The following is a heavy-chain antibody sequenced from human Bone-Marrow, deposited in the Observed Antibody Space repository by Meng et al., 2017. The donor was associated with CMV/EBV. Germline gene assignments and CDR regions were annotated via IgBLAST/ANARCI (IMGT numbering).Heavy chain of an antibody. CDR3: AKREWELQTFDY. J-gene: IGHJ4*02. CDR2: IRYDGSNK. Sequence: GGSLRLSCAASGFTFSNYAMHWVRQAPGKGLEWVAFIRYDGSNKYYADSVKGRFTISRDNSKNTLYLQMNSLRAEDTAVYYCAKREWELQTFDYWGQGTLVTVSS. D-gene: IGHD1-26*01. V-gene: IGHV3-30*02. CDR1: GFTFSNYA.